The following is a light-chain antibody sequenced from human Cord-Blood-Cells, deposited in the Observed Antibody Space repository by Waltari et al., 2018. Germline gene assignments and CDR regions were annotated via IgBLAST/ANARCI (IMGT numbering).Light chain of an antibody. CDR2: DVS. J-gene: IGLJ2*01. Sequence: QSALTQPAPVSGSPGQSITISCTGTSTDVGDYKYVSWYQQHPGKAPKLMIYDVSNRPSGVSNRFAGSKSGNTASLTISGLQAEDEADYYCSSYTSSSTLVVFGGGTKLTVL. V-gene: IGLV2-14*01. CDR1: STDVGDYKY. CDR3: SSYTSSSTLVV.